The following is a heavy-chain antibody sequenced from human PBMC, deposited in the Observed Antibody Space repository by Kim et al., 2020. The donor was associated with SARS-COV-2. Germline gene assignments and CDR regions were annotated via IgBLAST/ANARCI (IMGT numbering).Heavy chain of an antibody. J-gene: IGHJ4*02. CDR3: ARASIAVAVHY. D-gene: IGHD6-19*01. V-gene: IGHV1-8*01. CDR2: T. Sequence: TGYAQKFQGRVTMTRNTSISTAYMELSSLRSEDTAVYYCARASIAVAVHYWGQGTLVTVSS.